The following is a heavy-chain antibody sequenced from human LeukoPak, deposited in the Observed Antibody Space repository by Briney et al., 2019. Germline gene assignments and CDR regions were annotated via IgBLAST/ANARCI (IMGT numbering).Heavy chain of an antibody. V-gene: IGHV4-31*03. CDR1: GASISTDGYY. D-gene: IGHD4-17*01. CDR2: IYHSGFT. Sequence: KPSETLSLTCNVSGASISTDGYYWSWIRQHPGKGLEWIGYIYHSGFTYDNLSLKSRLAISVDTSKNQFSLKLSSVTVADTAVYYCARTTTVTAYYFDSWGQGTLVTVSS. J-gene: IGHJ4*02. CDR3: ARTTTVTAYYFDS.